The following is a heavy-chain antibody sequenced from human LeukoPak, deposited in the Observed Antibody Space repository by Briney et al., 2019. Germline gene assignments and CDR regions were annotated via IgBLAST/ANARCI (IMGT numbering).Heavy chain of an antibody. Sequence: PGGSLRLSCAASGSTFSSYWMHWVRQAPGKGLVWVSRINSDGSSTNQADSVKGRFTISRDNAKKALYLQMNSLRVEDTAVYFCARDTATGLDVWGQGTTVTVSS. CDR3: ARDTATGLDV. CDR2: INSDGSST. J-gene: IGHJ6*02. D-gene: IGHD2-21*02. V-gene: IGHV3-74*01. CDR1: GSTFSSYW.